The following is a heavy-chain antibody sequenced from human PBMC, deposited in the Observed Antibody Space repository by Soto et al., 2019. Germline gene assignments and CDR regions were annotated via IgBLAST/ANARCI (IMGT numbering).Heavy chain of an antibody. Sequence: PSETLSLTCTVAGSSISSSSYYWGWIRQPPGKGLEWIGSIYYSGSTYYNPSLKSRVTISVDTSKNQFSLKLSSVTAADTAVYYCARQEEVYDSSGYSFDYWGQGTLVTVSS. CDR1: GSSISSSSYY. CDR2: IYYSGST. J-gene: IGHJ4*02. D-gene: IGHD3-22*01. V-gene: IGHV4-39*01. CDR3: ARQEEVYDSSGYSFDY.